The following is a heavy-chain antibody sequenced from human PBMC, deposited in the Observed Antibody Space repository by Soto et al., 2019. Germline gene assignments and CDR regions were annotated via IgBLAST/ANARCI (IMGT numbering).Heavy chain of an antibody. V-gene: IGHV3-30-3*01. J-gene: IGHJ3*02. Sequence: HPGGSLRLSCAASGFTFSSYAMHWVRQAPGKGLEWVAVISYDGSNKYYADSVKGRFTISRDNSKNTLYLQMNSLRAEDTAVYFCARARPYCGGDCFDAFDIWGQGTMVTVSS. CDR1: GFTFSSYA. CDR2: ISYDGSNK. D-gene: IGHD2-21*02. CDR3: ARARPYCGGDCFDAFDI.